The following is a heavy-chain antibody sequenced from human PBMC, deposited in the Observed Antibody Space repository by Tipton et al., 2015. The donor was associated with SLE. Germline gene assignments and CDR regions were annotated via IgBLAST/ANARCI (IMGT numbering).Heavy chain of an antibody. J-gene: IGHJ6*03. CDR2: IYYSGST. Sequence: TLSLTCSVSGDTINSGAYYWSWIRQHPEKGLEWIGYIYYSGSTFYNPSLKSRASISVDSSKNQFSLRLSSVTAADTAVYYCARDQTTVVTRGYYYYYMDVWGKGTTITVSS. CDR3: ARDQTTVVTRGYYYYYMDV. V-gene: IGHV4-31*03. D-gene: IGHD4-23*01. CDR1: GDTINSGAYY.